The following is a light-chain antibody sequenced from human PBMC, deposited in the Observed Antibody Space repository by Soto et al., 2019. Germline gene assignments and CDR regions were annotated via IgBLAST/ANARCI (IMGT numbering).Light chain of an antibody. CDR2: AAS. CDR1: QGISDY. CDR3: QRCNSAPCT. J-gene: IGKJ3*01. V-gene: IGKV1-27*01. Sequence: DMQMTQSPSSLSASVGDRVTITCRATQGISDYLAWYQQKVGKVPKLLIYAASTLQSGVPSRFSGSVSGTDFTLTISSLQPEDVGTFYCQRCNSAPCTFGPGTTVDIK.